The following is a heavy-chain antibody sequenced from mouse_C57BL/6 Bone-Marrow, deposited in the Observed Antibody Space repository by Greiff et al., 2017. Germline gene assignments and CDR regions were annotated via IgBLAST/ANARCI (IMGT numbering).Heavy chain of an antibody. CDR1: GFNIKDDY. J-gene: IGHJ2*01. D-gene: IGHD2-4*01. Sequence: VQLQQSGAELVRPGASVKLSCTASGFNIKDDYMHWVKQRPEQGLEWIGWIDPENGDTEYASKFQGKATITADTSSNTAYLQLSSLTSEDTAVYYCTTEYDYGYYFDYWGQGTTLTVSS. V-gene: IGHV14-4*01. CDR3: TTEYDYGYYFDY. CDR2: IDPENGDT.